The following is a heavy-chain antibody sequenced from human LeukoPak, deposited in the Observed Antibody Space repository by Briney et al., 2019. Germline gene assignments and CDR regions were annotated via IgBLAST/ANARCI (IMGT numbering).Heavy chain of an antibody. CDR3: AKDRDGHKSGDFDY. J-gene: IGHJ4*02. CDR1: GFTFSDYG. Sequence: TGGSLRLSCTASGFTFSDYGMHWVRQAPDKGLEWVAIIWYDGYNKYYADSVRGRFTISRDNSKNTVYVQMNNLRAEDMAVYYCAKDRDGHKSGDFDYWGQGTLVTVSS. D-gene: IGHD5-24*01. V-gene: IGHV3-33*06. CDR2: IWYDGYNK.